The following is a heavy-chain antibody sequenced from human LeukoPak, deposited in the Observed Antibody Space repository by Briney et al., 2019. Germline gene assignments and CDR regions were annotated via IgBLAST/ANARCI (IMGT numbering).Heavy chain of an antibody. CDR2: ISGSGGST. Sequence: GGSLRLSCAASGFTFSSYAMSWVRQAPGKGLEWVSAISGSGGSTYYADSVKGRFTISRDNSKNTLYLQMNSLRVEDTAVYYCAKDRNPRDGYKSNRDAFDIWGQGTMVTVSS. D-gene: IGHD5-24*01. CDR3: AKDRNPRDGYKSNRDAFDI. V-gene: IGHV3-23*01. J-gene: IGHJ3*02. CDR1: GFTFSSYA.